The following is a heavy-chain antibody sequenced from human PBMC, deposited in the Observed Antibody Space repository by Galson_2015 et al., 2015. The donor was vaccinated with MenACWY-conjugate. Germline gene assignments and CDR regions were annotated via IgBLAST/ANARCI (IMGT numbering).Heavy chain of an antibody. Sequence: QSGAEVKKPGESLTISCKGSGYSFTSYWIGWVRQMPGKGLEWMGIIYPGDSDTRYSPSFQGQVTISADKSISTAYLQWSSLKASDTAMYYCARRGRGGIAAAGTGDYWGQGTLVTVSS. D-gene: IGHD6-13*01. CDR2: IYPGDSDT. CDR3: ARRGRGGIAAAGTGDY. V-gene: IGHV5-51*03. J-gene: IGHJ4*02. CDR1: GYSFTSYW.